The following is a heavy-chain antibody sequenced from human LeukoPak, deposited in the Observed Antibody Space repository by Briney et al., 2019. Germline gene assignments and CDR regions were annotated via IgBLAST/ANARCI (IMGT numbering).Heavy chain of an antibody. D-gene: IGHD6-13*01. J-gene: IGHJ3*02. CDR3: ARRVAAAGTGAFDI. CDR2: IYHSGST. CDR1: GYSISSGYY. V-gene: IGHV4-38-2*02. Sequence: SETLSLTCTVSGYSISSGYYWGWIRQPPGKGLEWIGTIYHSGSTYYNPSLKSRVTISVDTSKNQFSLKLSSVTAADTAVYYCARRVAAAGTGAFDIWGQGTMVTVSS.